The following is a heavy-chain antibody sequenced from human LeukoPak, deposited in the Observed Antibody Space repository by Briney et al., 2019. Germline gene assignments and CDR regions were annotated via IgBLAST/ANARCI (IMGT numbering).Heavy chain of an antibody. CDR2: IYYSGST. Sequence: SETLSLACTGSGASISFYYWSWIRQPPVKGLEWIGYIYYSGSTKYNPSLKSRVTMSIDTSKNQFSLNLKSVTAADTAVYYCALDSSGWSDDSFDIWGHGTMVTVSS. J-gene: IGHJ3*02. V-gene: IGHV4-59*01. CDR1: GASISFYY. CDR3: ALDSSGWSDDSFDI. D-gene: IGHD6-13*01.